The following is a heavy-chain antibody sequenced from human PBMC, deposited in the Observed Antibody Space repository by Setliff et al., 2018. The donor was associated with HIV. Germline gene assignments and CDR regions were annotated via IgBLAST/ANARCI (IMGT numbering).Heavy chain of an antibody. V-gene: IGHV1-2*02. D-gene: IGHD6-13*01. J-gene: IGHJ1*01. CDR2: INPKSGGT. CDR3: ATDPGYSSTWYSESFQH. CDR1: GYTFTDYY. Sequence: SVQVSCKASGYTFTDYYMHWVRQAPGQGLEWMGWINPKSGGTNSALKFQGRVTMTRDTSISTAYMELSRLRSDDTAMYYCATDPGYSSTWYSESFQHWGQGTVVTVSS.